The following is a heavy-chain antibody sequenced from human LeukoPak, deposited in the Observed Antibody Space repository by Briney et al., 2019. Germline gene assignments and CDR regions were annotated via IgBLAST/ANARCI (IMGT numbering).Heavy chain of an antibody. Sequence: SETLSLTCSVSGYSISSGYYWGWIRQPPGKGLEWIGSIYYSGSTYYNPSLKSRVTISVDTSKNQFSLKLSSVTAADTAVYYCASPQYGAKGDYWGQGTLVTISS. V-gene: IGHV4-38-2*01. CDR3: ASPQYGAKGDY. CDR2: IYYSGST. J-gene: IGHJ4*02. D-gene: IGHD4-17*01. CDR1: GYSISSGYY.